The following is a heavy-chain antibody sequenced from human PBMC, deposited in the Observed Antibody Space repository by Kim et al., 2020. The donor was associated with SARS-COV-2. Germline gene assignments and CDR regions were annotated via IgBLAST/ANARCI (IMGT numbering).Heavy chain of an antibody. V-gene: IGHV4-59*13. Sequence: SETLSLTCTVSGGSISSYYWSWIRQPTGKGLEWIGYIYYSGSTNYNPSLKSRVTISVDTSKNQFSLKLSSVTAADTAVYYCAREGWIQLGWEDYYYYGMDVWGQGTTVTVSS. CDR2: IYYSGST. J-gene: IGHJ6*02. CDR1: GGSISSYY. CDR3: AREGWIQLGWEDYYYYGMDV. D-gene: IGHD5-18*01.